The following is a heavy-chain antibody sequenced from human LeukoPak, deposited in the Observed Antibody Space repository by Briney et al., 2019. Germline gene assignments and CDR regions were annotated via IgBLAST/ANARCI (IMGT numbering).Heavy chain of an antibody. V-gene: IGHV1-69*04. CDR2: IIPILGIA. CDR3: AREGDSSGYYTGVNWFGP. J-gene: IGHJ5*02. Sequence: ASVNVSCKASGGTFSSYAISWVRQAPGQGLAWMGRIIPILGIANYAQKFQGRVTITADKSTSTAYMELSSLRSEDTAVYYCAREGDSSGYYTGVNWFGPWGQGTLVTVSS. D-gene: IGHD3-22*01. CDR1: GGTFSSYA.